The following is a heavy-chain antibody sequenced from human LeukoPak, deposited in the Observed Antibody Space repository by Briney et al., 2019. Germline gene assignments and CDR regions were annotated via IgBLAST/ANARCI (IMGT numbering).Heavy chain of an antibody. D-gene: IGHD3-3*01. Sequence: GGSLRLSCAASGFTVSSAWMNWVRQAPGKGLEWVSSISSSSTYIYYADSMKGRFTISRDNAKKSLYLQMNSLRAEDTAVYYCARDLTIFGVPPDVWGKGTTVTVSS. CDR3: ARDLTIFGVPPDV. CDR1: GFTVSSAW. CDR2: ISSSSTYI. V-gene: IGHV3-21*01. J-gene: IGHJ6*04.